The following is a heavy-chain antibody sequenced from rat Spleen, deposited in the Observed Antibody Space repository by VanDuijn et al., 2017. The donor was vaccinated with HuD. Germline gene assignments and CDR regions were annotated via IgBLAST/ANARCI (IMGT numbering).Heavy chain of an antibody. CDR1: GFTFSDYN. V-gene: IGHV5-7*01. D-gene: IGHD1-7*01. CDR3: ARPNYGYPFAY. CDR2: ISYDGSST. Sequence: EVQLVESGGDLVQPGTSLKLSCAASGFTFSDYNMAWVRQAPKKGLEWVATISYDGSSTYYRDSVKGRFTISRDNAKSTLYLQMDSLRSEDTATYYCARPNYGYPFAYWGQGTLVTVSS. J-gene: IGHJ3*01.